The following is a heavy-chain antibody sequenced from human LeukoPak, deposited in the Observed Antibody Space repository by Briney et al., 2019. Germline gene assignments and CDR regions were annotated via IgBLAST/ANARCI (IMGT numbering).Heavy chain of an antibody. J-gene: IGHJ5*02. D-gene: IGHD2-15*01. CDR3: ARPGFFCSGGSCYSSWFDP. Sequence: ASVKVSCKASGYTFTGYYMHWVRQAPGQGLEWMGWINPSSGGTNYAQKFQGRVTMTRDTSISTAYMELSRLRSDDTAVYYCARPGFFCSGGSCYSSWFDPWGQGTLVTVSS. CDR1: GYTFTGYY. V-gene: IGHV1-2*02. CDR2: INPSSGGT.